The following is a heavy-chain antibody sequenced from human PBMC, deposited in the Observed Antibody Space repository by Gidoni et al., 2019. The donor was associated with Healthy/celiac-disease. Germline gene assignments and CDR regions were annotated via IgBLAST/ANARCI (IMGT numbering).Heavy chain of an antibody. CDR2: IYYSGST. J-gene: IGHJ4*02. Sequence: QLQLQASGPGLVKPSETLSLTCTVSGGSISSSSYYWGWIRQPPGKGLEWIGSIYYSGSTYYNRSLKSRVTISVDTSKNQFSLKLSSVTAADTAVYYCARGKTYYYDSSGYYYYWGQGTLVTVSS. CDR1: GGSISSSSYY. V-gene: IGHV4-39*07. CDR3: ARGKTYYYDSSGYYYY. D-gene: IGHD3-22*01.